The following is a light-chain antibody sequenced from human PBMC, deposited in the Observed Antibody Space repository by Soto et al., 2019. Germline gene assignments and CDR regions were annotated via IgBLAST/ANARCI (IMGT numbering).Light chain of an antibody. J-gene: IGKJ1*01. CDR3: KQYGSSSWT. CDR1: QSVRSSY. Sequence: EIVLTQSPGTLSLPPGERATLSCRASQSVRSSYLAWYQQKFGQAPRLLIYGASSRATVIPDRFSGSGSGTGFTLTISRLEPEDFAVYYCKQYGSSSWTFGQGTKVEIK. V-gene: IGKV3-20*01. CDR2: GAS.